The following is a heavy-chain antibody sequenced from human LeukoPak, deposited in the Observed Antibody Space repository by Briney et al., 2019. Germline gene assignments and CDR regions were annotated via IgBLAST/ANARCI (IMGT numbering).Heavy chain of an antibody. D-gene: IGHD3-22*01. V-gene: IGHV3-48*03. Sequence: NPGGSLRLSCAAYGFTFKTFEMNWVPQAPGKGLEWLSYISSSGNTAYYADSVKGRFTISRDNSKNSLFLQMNSLRAEDTAVYYCARGNTYYLDTSWWFDPWGQGTLVTVSS. CDR3: ARGNTYYLDTSWWFDP. CDR2: ISSSGNTA. CDR1: GFTFKTFE. J-gene: IGHJ5*02.